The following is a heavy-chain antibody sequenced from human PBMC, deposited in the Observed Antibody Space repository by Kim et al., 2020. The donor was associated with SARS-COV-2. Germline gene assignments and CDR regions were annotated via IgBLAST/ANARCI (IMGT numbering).Heavy chain of an antibody. J-gene: IGHJ2*01. D-gene: IGHD4-17*01. Sequence: VKGRFTISRENAKNSLYLQMNSLRAGDTAVYYCARWGGGSTVTQDWYFDLWGRGTLVTVSS. CDR3: ARWGGGSTVTQDWYFDL. V-gene: IGHV3-13*01.